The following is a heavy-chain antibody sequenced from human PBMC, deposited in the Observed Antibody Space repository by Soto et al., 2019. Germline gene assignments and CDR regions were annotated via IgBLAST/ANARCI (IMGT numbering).Heavy chain of an antibody. Sequence: ASVKVSCKASGYTFTNFAMHWVRQAPGQRLEWMGWINAGNGNTKYSQKFQGRVTITRDTSASTAYMELSSLRSEDTAVYYCASSEAAYCGGDCSFYYYYYGMDVWGQGTTVTVSS. D-gene: IGHD2-21*02. CDR3: ASSEAAYCGGDCSFYYYYYGMDV. CDR2: INAGNGNT. V-gene: IGHV1-3*01. J-gene: IGHJ6*02. CDR1: GYTFTNFA.